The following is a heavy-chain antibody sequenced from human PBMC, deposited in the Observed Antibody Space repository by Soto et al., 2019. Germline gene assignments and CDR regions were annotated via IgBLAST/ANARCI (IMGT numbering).Heavy chain of an antibody. CDR3: ASWLKTSGWYVLLEGSFDY. J-gene: IGHJ4*02. D-gene: IGHD6-19*01. CDR2: IKQDGSAK. V-gene: IGHV3-7*01. CDR1: GFTFSSYW. Sequence: GGSLRLACAASGFTFSSYWMTWVRQAPGKGLEWVANIKQDGSAKYYVDSVKGRFTISRDNAKNSLYLQMNSLRAEDTAVYYCASWLKTSGWYVLLEGSFDYWGQGTLVTVSS.